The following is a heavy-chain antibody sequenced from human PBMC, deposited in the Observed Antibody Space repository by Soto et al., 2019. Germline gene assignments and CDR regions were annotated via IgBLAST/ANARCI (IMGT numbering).Heavy chain of an antibody. CDR3: ARVSGIYYYGMDV. J-gene: IGHJ6*02. V-gene: IGHV4-34*01. Sequence: QVQLQQWGAGLLKPSETLSLTCAVYGGSFSGYYWSWILQPPGKGLGWIGEINHSGSTNYNPSLKSRVTISVDTSKNQFSLKLSSVTAADTAVYYCARVSGIYYYGMDVWGQGTTVTVSS. CDR2: INHSGST. D-gene: IGHD3-10*01. CDR1: GGSFSGYY.